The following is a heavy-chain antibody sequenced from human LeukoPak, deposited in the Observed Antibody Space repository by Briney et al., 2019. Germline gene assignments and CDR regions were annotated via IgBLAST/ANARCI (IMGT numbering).Heavy chain of an antibody. V-gene: IGHV3-30-3*01. Sequence: PGGSLRLSCAASGFSFSNYAMHWVRQAPGKGLEWVAVISYDGSNKYYADSVKGRFTISRDQSKNTLYLQMNSLRGEDTAVYYCARDSYGLDYWGQGTLVTVSS. J-gene: IGHJ4*02. CDR2: ISYDGSNK. D-gene: IGHD5-18*01. CDR1: GFSFSNYA. CDR3: ARDSYGLDY.